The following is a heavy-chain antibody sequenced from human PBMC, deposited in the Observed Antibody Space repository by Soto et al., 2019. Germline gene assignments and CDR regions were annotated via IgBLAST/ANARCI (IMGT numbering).Heavy chain of an antibody. CDR2: ITHSGSS. V-gene: IGHV4-34*01. CDR3: ARMAGPWYFDL. CDR1: GASFSGFY. Sequence: SETLSLTCADHGASFSGFYWTWIRQPPGKGLEWIGEITHSGSSNYNPPLKSRVTMSLDTSRNQFSLSLNSVTAADTAVYYCARMAGPWYFDLWGRGTLVTVSS. J-gene: IGHJ2*01.